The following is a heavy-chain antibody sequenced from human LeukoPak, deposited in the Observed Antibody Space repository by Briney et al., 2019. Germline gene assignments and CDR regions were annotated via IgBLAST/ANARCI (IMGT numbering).Heavy chain of an antibody. Sequence: SGTLSLTCAVSGGSISRSNWWSWVRQPPGKGLEWIGEIYHSGSTNYNPSLKSRVTISVDTSKNQFSLKLSSVTAADTAVYYCARDSSQNDVVVAATDFDYWGQGTLVTVSS. D-gene: IGHD2-15*01. J-gene: IGHJ4*02. V-gene: IGHV4-4*02. CDR2: IYHSGST. CDR3: ARDSSQNDVVVAATDFDY. CDR1: GGSISRSNW.